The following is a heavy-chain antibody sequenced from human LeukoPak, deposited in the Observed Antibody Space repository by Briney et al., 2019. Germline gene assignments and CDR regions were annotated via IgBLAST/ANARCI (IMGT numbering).Heavy chain of an antibody. V-gene: IGHV5-51*01. CDR3: ARLAFCTNAVCFSNYYYSMDV. CDR2: IYPDDSDT. Sequence: GESLKISCKGSGYSFTSYWIGWVRQMPGKGLEWMGIIYPDDSDTKYSPSFQGQVTISADKSISTAYLQWSSLKASDTPMYYCARLAFCTNAVCFSNYYYSMDVWGRGTTVTVSS. CDR1: GYSFTSYW. D-gene: IGHD2-8*01. J-gene: IGHJ6*03.